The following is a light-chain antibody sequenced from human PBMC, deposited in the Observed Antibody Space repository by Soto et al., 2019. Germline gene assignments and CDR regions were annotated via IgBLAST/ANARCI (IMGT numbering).Light chain of an antibody. CDR2: DAS. Sequence: EIVLTQSPATLSLSPGERATLSCVASQSVSSSYLAWYQQKPGLAPRLLIYDASSRATGIPDRFSGSGSGTDFTLTISRLEPEDFAVYYCQQYGSSPITFGQGTRLEIK. CDR3: QQYGSSPIT. CDR1: QSVSSSY. V-gene: IGKV3D-20*01. J-gene: IGKJ5*01.